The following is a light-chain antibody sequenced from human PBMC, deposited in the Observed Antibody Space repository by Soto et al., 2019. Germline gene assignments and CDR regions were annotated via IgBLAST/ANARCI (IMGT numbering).Light chain of an antibody. J-gene: IGLJ2*01. CDR2: EVT. CDR1: SSDVGGYNY. V-gene: IGLV2-8*01. Sequence: QSALTQPPSASGSLGQSVTISCTGTSSDVGGYNYVSWHQQHPGKDPKVMIYEVTKRPPGVPDRFSGSKSGNTASLTVSGGHAEDEADYYCSTFYGGGNPVLLGGGTKVTVL. CDR3: STFYGGGNPVL.